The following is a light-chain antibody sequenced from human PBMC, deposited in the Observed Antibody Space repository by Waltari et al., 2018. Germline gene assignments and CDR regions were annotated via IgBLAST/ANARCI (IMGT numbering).Light chain of an antibody. CDR1: QGISSY. Sequence: IQLTQSPSSLSASVGDRVTITCRASQGISSYLAWYQQKPGKAPKLLIYAASTLQSGVPSRFSGSRSGSDFTLTISSLQPEDFAIYFCQQFNSHPYTFGQGTKLEI. CDR3: QQFNSHPYT. J-gene: IGKJ2*01. CDR2: AAS. V-gene: IGKV1-9*01.